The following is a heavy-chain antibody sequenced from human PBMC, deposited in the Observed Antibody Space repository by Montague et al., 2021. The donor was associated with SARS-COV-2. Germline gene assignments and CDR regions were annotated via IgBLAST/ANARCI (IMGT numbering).Heavy chain of an antibody. V-gene: IGHV4-61*09. J-gene: IGHJ5*02. CDR2: IYATGSA. Sequence: TLSLTCTVSGGSVSSRTHLWSWHRQPAGKGLEWIGHIYATGSAKHNPSLESRVTISVDTSNNQFSLRLNSVTAADTAFYYCTRVVVVLPASPSPILFDPWGQGSLVTVSS. CDR1: GGSVSSRTHL. D-gene: IGHD2-15*01. CDR3: TRVVVVLPASPSPILFDP.